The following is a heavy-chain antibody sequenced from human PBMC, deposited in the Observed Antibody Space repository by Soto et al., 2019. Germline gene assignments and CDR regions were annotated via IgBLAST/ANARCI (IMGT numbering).Heavy chain of an antibody. D-gene: IGHD2-2*01. CDR1: GGSISSGDYY. V-gene: IGHV4-30-4*01. CDR3: ARDCSSTSCYVPDDAGL. Sequence: PSETLSLTCTVSGGSISSGDYYWSWIRQPPGKGLEWIGYIYYSGSTYYNPSLKSRVTISVDTSKNQFSLKLSSVTAADTAVYYCARDCSSTSCYVPDDAGLWGQGTLVTVSS. J-gene: IGHJ4*02. CDR2: IYYSGST.